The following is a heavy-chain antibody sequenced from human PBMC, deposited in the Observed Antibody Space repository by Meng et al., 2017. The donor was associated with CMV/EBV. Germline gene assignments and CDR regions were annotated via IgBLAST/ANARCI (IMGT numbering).Heavy chain of an antibody. D-gene: IGHD3-3*01. CDR1: GYTFISYG. CDR3: ARDTTIFGVVPRPWGY. V-gene: IGHV1-18*01. Sequence: ASVKVSCKASGYTFISYGISWVRQAPGQGLEWMGWISAYNGNTNYAQKLQGRVTMTTDTSTSTAYMELRSLRSDDTAVYYCARDTTIFGVVPRPWGYWGQGTLVTVSS. J-gene: IGHJ4*02. CDR2: ISAYNGNT.